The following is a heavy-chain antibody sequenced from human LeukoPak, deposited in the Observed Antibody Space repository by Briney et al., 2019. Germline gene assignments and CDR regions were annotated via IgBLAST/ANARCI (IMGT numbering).Heavy chain of an antibody. CDR1: GFTFGDYA. D-gene: IGHD5-24*01. CDR2: ISPNGVIT. V-gene: IGHV3-23*01. Sequence: GGSLRLSCTSSGFTFGDYAMNWVRQAPRKGLEWVSGISPNGVITYYADSVKGRFTISRDNSKGTVYLQMNSLRPEDTAVYYCAKDDAWLQYGNWGRGTLVTVSS. CDR3: AKDDAWLQYGN. J-gene: IGHJ4*02.